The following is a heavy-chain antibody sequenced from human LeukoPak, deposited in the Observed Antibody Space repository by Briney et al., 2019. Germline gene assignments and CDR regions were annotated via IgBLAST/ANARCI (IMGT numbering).Heavy chain of an antibody. CDR2: FDPEDGET. J-gene: IGHJ4*02. D-gene: IGHD3-22*01. CDR1: GYTLTELS. Sequence: GASVKVSCKVSGYTLTELSMHWVRQAPGKGLEWMGGFDPEDGETIYAQKFQGRVTMTEDTSTDTAYMELSSLRAEDTAVYYCAKDRHYYDSSPIDYWGQGTLVTVSS. V-gene: IGHV1-24*01. CDR3: AKDRHYYDSSPIDY.